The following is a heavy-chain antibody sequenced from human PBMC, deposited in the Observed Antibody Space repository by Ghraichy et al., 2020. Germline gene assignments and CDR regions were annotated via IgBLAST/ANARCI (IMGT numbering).Heavy chain of an antibody. CDR2: IIPILGIA. J-gene: IGHJ4*02. CDR3: ARDLDVVVVAATPWYFDY. Sequence: SVKVSCKASGGTFSSYAISWVRQAPGQGLEWMGRIIPILGIANYAQKFQGRATITADKSTSTAYMELSSLRSEDTAVYYCARDLDVVVVAATPWYFDYWGQGTLVTVSS. D-gene: IGHD2-15*01. CDR1: GGTFSSYA. V-gene: IGHV1-69*04.